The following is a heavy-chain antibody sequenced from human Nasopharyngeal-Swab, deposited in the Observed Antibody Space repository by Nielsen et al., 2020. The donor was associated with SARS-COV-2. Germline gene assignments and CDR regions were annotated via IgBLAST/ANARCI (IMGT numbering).Heavy chain of an antibody. J-gene: IGHJ6*02. D-gene: IGHD6-13*01. V-gene: IGHV4-39*07. CDR2: LYYSGST. CDR3: VGSSWYGDYYYYYGMDV. CDR1: GSSISSSSYY. Sequence: SETLSLTCTVPGSSISSSSYYWGWIRQPPGKGLEWIGSLYYSGSTYYNPSLKSRVTISVDTSKNQFSLKLSSVTAADTAVYYCVGSSWYGDYYYYYGMDVWGQGTTVTVSS.